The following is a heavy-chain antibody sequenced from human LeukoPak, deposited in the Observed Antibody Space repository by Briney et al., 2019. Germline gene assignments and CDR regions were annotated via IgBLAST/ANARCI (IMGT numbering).Heavy chain of an antibody. CDR3: ARDGYSGSSD. V-gene: IGHV4-59*01. Sequence: SETLSLTCTVSGGSISSYYWSWIRQPPGKGLEWIGYIYYSGSTNYNPSPKSRVTISVDTSKNQFSLKLSSVTAADTAVYYCARDGYSGSSDWGQGTLVTVSS. CDR1: GGSISSYY. J-gene: IGHJ4*02. D-gene: IGHD1-26*01. CDR2: IYYSGST.